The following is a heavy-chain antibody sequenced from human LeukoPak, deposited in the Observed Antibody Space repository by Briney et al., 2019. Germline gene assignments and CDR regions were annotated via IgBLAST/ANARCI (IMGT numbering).Heavy chain of an antibody. V-gene: IGHV3-53*01. CDR1: GFTVSSNY. D-gene: IGHD3-3*01. CDR2: IYSGDST. CDR3: AKQFLDTN. Sequence: HPGGSLRLSCAASGFTVSSNYMSWVRQAPGKGLEWVSVIYSGDSTYYADSVKGQFTISRDNSKNTLYLQMNSLRAEDTAVYYCAKQFLDTNWGQGTLVTVSS. J-gene: IGHJ4*02.